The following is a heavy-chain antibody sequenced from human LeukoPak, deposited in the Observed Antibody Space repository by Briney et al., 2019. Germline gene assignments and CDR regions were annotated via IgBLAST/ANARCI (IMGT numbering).Heavy chain of an antibody. CDR3: AKHVVGIEGYFDY. CDR1: GFTFSSYS. D-gene: IGHD1-26*01. Sequence: GGSLRLSCAASGFTFSSYSMNWVRQAPGKGLEWVSAISGSGGSTYYADSVKGRFTISRDNSKNTLYLQMNSLRAEDTAVYYCAKHVVGIEGYFDYWGQGTLVTVSS. CDR2: ISGSGGST. V-gene: IGHV3-23*01. J-gene: IGHJ4*02.